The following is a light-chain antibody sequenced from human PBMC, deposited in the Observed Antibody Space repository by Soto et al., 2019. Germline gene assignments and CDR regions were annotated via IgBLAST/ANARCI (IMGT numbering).Light chain of an antibody. CDR1: TIGAHSF. J-gene: IGLJ1*01. Sequence: QPAPPQPRSLSQSPGQSVTISCTGPTIGAHSFVSWYQDRPDKVPKLLIYDVSQRPSGIPDRFSGSRSANTASLTLSGLHADDAAAHYCCPYTGNKVFVFGTGTKVTVL. CDR2: DVS. V-gene: IGLV2-11*01. CDR3: CPYTGNKVFV.